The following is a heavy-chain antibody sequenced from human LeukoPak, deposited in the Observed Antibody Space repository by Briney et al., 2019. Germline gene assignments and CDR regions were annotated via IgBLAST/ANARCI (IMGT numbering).Heavy chain of an antibody. V-gene: IGHV4-59*11. J-gene: IGHJ3*02. CDR2: MYHSGST. CDR3: ARADSSEKRGYVFDI. CDR1: GGSISSHY. Sequence: SETLSLTCTVSGGSISSHYWSWIRQPPGKGLEWIGYMYHSGSTNYNPSLKSRVTISVDTSKKQFSLKLSSVTAAATAVYYCARADSSEKRGYVFDIGAQGTMVTVS. D-gene: IGHD3-22*01.